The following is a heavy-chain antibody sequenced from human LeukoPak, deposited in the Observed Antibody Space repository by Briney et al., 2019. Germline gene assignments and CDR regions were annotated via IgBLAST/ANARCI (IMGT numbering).Heavy chain of an antibody. CDR1: GYSFTTYW. CDR3: ARQADYDLLTGYYKGHLDY. D-gene: IGHD3-9*01. Sequence: GESLKISCKGSGYSFTTYWIGWVRQMPGKGLEWMGIIYPGDSDTRYSPSFQGQVTFSADKSISTAYLQWSSLKASDTATYYCARQADYDLLTGYYKGHLDYWGQGTLVTVSS. CDR2: IYPGDSDT. V-gene: IGHV5-51*01. J-gene: IGHJ4*02.